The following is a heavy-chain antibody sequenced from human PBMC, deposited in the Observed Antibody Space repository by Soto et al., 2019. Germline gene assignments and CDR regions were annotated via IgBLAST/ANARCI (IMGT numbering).Heavy chain of an antibody. J-gene: IGHJ6*02. V-gene: IGHV1-69*06. CDR3: ARGRPRSGTPFYYYGLDV. D-gene: IGHD1-1*01. CDR1: GGTFSTYV. Sequence: QVQLVQSGAEVKKPGSSVKVSCKASGGTFSTYVISWVRQAPGQGLEWMGRVIPMSGSSNYAQKFQGRVTITADKDTSIAYMEVRSLRSEDTAVYHCARGRPRSGTPFYYYGLDVWGQGTTVIVSS. CDR2: VIPMSGSS.